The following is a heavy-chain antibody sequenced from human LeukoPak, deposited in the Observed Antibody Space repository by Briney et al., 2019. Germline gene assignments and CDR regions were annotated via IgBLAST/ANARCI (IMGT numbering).Heavy chain of an antibody. Sequence: SQTLSLTCTVSGGSISSGGYYWSWIRQHPAKGLEWIGYIYYSGSTYYNPSLKSRVTISVDTSKNQFSLKLSSVTAADTAVYYCARDSSPNYYDSSGMIDYWGQGTLVTVS. CDR1: GGSISSGGYY. D-gene: IGHD3-22*01. CDR2: IYYSGST. J-gene: IGHJ4*02. CDR3: ARDSSPNYYDSSGMIDY. V-gene: IGHV4-31*03.